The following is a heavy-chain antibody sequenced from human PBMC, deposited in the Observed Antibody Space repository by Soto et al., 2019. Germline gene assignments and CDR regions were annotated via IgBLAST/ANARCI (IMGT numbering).Heavy chain of an antibody. CDR1: GYTFTSYA. CDR3: AKSPLYCSGGSCYSFYYYVMDV. D-gene: IGHD2-15*01. CDR2: INAGNGNT. Sequence: ASVKVSCKASGYTFTSYAMHWVRQAPGQRLEWMGWINAGNGNTKYSQKFQGRVTITRDTSASTAYMELSSLRSEDTAVYYCAKSPLYCSGGSCYSFYYYVMDVWGQGTTVTVSS. V-gene: IGHV1-3*01. J-gene: IGHJ6*02.